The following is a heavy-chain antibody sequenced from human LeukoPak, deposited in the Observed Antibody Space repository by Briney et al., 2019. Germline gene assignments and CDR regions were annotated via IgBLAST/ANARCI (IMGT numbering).Heavy chain of an antibody. Sequence: GGSLRLSCAASGFTFSSYAMHWVRQAPGKGLEWVAVISYDGSNKYYADSVKGRFTISRDNSKNTLYLQMNSLRAEDTAVYYCAREGITMVRGEPYYYYGKDVWGQGTTVTVSS. V-gene: IGHV3-30*04. D-gene: IGHD3-10*01. CDR1: GFTFSSYA. J-gene: IGHJ6*02. CDR3: AREGITMVRGEPYYYYGKDV. CDR2: ISYDGSNK.